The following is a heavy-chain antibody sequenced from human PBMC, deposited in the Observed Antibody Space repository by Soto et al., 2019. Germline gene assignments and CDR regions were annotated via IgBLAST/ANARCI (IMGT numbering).Heavy chain of an antibody. D-gene: IGHD3-22*01. J-gene: IGHJ6*02. CDR3: ARGGYYDSRGARNYQYYGMDV. CDR2: ISPYNDDT. CDR1: GYSFSSYG. Sequence: GASVKVSCKASGYSFSSYGITWVRQAPGQGLEWLGWISPYNDDTKYAQRLQGRVTMTTDTSTRTAYMDIRGLRSDDTAIYYCARGGYYDSRGARNYQYYGMDVWGQGTTVTVAS. V-gene: IGHV1-18*01.